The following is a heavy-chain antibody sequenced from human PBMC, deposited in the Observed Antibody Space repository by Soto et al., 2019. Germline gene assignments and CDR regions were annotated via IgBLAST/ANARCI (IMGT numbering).Heavy chain of an antibody. CDR3: ERESRVIEAAGPILDY. J-gene: IGHJ4*02. V-gene: IGHV1-18*04. CDR2: ISPYNGNT. D-gene: IGHD6-13*01. CDR1: GYMFVNYA. Sequence: QVQLVQSGPELKRPGASVKVSCKTYGYMFVNYAITWVRQAPGQGLEWMGWISPYNGNTNYAQGLQGRLTFTADKSPSTVYLELSNLSSDDAALFYCERESRVIEAAGPILDYWGQETLVSVSS.